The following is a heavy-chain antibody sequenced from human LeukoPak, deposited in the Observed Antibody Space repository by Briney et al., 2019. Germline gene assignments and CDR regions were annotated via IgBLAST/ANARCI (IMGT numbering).Heavy chain of an antibody. CDR3: ARERVSGYGAAADY. D-gene: IGHD5-12*01. J-gene: IGHJ4*02. CDR1: GFTFSSYS. CDR2: ISSSSSYI. V-gene: IGHV3-21*01. Sequence: GGPLRLSCAASGFTFSSYSMNWVRQAPGKGLEWVSSISSSSSYIYYADSVKGRFTISRDNAKNSLYLQMNSLRAEDTALYYCARERVSGYGAAADYWGQGTLVTVSS.